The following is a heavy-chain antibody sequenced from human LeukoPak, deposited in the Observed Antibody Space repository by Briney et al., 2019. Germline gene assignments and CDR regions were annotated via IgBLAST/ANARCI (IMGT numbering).Heavy chain of an antibody. Sequence: GSLRLSCAASGFTFSSYSMNWVRQPPGKGLEWIGAVYHTGNTNYNPSLKSRVTISVDTSKNQFSLHLTSVTAADTAVYYCARHMPYAGIYFDYWGQGTLVTVS. D-gene: IGHD4-23*01. CDR2: VYHTGNT. J-gene: IGHJ4*02. CDR1: GFTFSSYS. V-gene: IGHV4-59*08. CDR3: ARHMPYAGIYFDY.